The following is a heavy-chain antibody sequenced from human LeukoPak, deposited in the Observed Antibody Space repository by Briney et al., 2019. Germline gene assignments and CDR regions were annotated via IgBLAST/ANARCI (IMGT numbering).Heavy chain of an antibody. D-gene: IGHD6-13*01. CDR1: GGSISSYY. CDR3: ATRDFSSSWPYDY. J-gene: IGHJ4*02. CDR2: IYYSGST. Sequence: PSETLSLTCTVSGGSISSYYWSWIRQPPGKGLEWIGYIYYSGSTNYNPSPKSRVTISVDTSKNQFSLKLSSVTAADTAVYYCATRDFSSSWPYDYWGQGTLVTVSS. V-gene: IGHV4-59*01.